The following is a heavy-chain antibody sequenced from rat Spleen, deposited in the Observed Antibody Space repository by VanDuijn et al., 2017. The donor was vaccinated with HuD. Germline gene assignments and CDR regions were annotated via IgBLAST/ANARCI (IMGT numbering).Heavy chain of an antibody. Sequence: EVQLVESGGGLVQPGRSLKLSCAASGFTFSNYGMAWVRQTPTKGLEWVASISTGGGNTYYRDSVRGRFTISRDNVKNNLYLQMDNLTSEDTATYYCTTDYYDGYYWGQGVMVTVSS. J-gene: IGHJ2*01. CDR1: GFTFSNYG. V-gene: IGHV5S13*01. CDR2: ISTGGGNT. D-gene: IGHD1-12*03. CDR3: TTDYYDGYY.